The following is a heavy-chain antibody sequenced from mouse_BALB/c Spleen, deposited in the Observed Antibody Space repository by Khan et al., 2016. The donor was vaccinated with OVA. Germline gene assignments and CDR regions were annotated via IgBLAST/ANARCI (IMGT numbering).Heavy chain of an antibody. J-gene: IGHJ2*01. V-gene: IGHV1-54*01. D-gene: IGHD1-1*01. CDR3: AGSYYGYFDY. CDR1: GYAFTNYL. CDR2: INPGSGGT. Sequence: QVQLQQSGAELVRPGTSVKVSCKASGYAFTNYLIEWVKQRPGQGLEWIGVINPGSGGTNYNEKFKGKATLTADKSSSTAYMQLSSLTSDDSAVYFCAGSYYGYFDYWGQGTTLTVSS.